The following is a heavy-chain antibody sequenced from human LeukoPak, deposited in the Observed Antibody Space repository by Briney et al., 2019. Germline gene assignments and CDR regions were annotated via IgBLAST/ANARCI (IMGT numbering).Heavy chain of an antibody. Sequence: SETLSLTCAVSDYSIRSGGYSWNWIRQPPGKGLEWIGSIHYSGSTSYNPSLKSRVTISVDTSKNQFSLKLSSVTAADTAVYYCAHTGVPNAFYQYYYYMDVWGKGTTVTISS. J-gene: IGHJ6*03. CDR3: AHTGVPNAFYQYYYYMDV. D-gene: IGHD4-17*01. CDR2: IHYSGST. CDR1: DYSIRSGGYS. V-gene: IGHV4-30-2*03.